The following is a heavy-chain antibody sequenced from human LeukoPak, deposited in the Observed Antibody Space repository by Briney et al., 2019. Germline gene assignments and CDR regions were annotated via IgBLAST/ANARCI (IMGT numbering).Heavy chain of an antibody. D-gene: IGHD6-13*01. J-gene: IGHJ4*02. CDR3: ARDTLKQQLVKTRQFDY. CDR2: INHSGST. CDR1: GGSFSGYY. V-gene: IGHV4-34*01. Sequence: SETLSLTCAVYGGSFSGYYWSWIRRPPGKGLEWIGEINHSGSTNYNPSLKSRVTISVDTSKNQFSLKLSSVTAADTAVYYCARDTLKQQLVKTRQFDYWGQGTLVTVSS.